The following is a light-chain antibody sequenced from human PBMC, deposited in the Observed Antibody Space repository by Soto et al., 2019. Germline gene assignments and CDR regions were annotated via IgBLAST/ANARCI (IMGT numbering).Light chain of an antibody. Sequence: EMVLTQSPGTLPLSPGERATLSCRASQSVSSSYLAWYQQKPGQAPRLLIYGASSRATVIPDRFSGSGSVTDFTLTISRLQPDDCAVYYCKQYGSSPYTFGKGTKLDIK. CDR3: KQYGSSPYT. J-gene: IGKJ2*01. V-gene: IGKV3-20*01. CDR1: QSVSSSY. CDR2: GAS.